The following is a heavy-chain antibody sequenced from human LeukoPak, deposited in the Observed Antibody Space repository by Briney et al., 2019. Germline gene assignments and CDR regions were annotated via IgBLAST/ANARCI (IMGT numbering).Heavy chain of an antibody. J-gene: IGHJ6*02. D-gene: IGHD3-3*01. CDR1: GGSIRSSYYY. CDR2: IYYSGCT. CDR3: ARGNADFWSGYWWGVPNYYGMDV. V-gene: IGHV4-61*05. Sequence: SETLSLTCTVSGGSIRSSYYYWGWIRQPPGKGLEWIGYIYYSGCTNYNPSLKSRVTISVDTSKNQFSLKLSSVTAADTAVYYCARGNADFWSGYWWGVPNYYGMDVWGQGTTVTVSS.